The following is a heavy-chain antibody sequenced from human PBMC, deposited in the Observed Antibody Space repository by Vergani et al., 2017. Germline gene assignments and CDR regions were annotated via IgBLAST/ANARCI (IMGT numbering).Heavy chain of an antibody. J-gene: IGHJ3*02. Sequence: QVQLQESGPGLVKPPGTLSLTCTVSGGSISNNNWWSWVRQPPGKGLEGIGEVYHSGSTNYNPSLKSRVTISVDKSKNQISLKLRSVTAADTAVYYCVRQWKLQGAFDIWGQGTMVTVSS. V-gene: IGHV4-4*03. CDR1: GGSISNNNW. D-gene: IGHD1-1*01. CDR2: VYHSGST. CDR3: VRQWKLQGAFDI.